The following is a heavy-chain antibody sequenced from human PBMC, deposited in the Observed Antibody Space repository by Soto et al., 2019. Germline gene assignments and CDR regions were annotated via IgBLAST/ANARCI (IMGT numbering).Heavy chain of an antibody. V-gene: IGHV3-33*01. CDR3: ARGYYDSSGYSTDDY. Sequence: GGSLRLSCAASGFTFSSYGMHWVRQAPGKGLEWVAVIWYDGSNKYYADSVKGRFTISRDNSKNTLYLQMNSLRAEDTAVYYCARGYYDSSGYSTDDYWGQGTLVTVSS. J-gene: IGHJ4*02. D-gene: IGHD3-22*01. CDR1: GFTFSSYG. CDR2: IWYDGSNK.